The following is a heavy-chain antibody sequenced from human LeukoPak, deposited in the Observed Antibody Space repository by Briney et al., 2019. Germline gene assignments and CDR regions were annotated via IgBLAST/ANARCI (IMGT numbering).Heavy chain of an antibody. Sequence: ASETLSLTCTVSGGSISGYYWSWIRQPPGKGLEWIGYIYYSGNAIYNPSLKSRVTISVDTSKNQFSLKLSSVTAADTAVYYCARPLNSDWFDPWGQGTLVTVSS. J-gene: IGHJ5*02. CDR2: IYYSGNA. CDR1: GGSISGYY. V-gene: IGHV4-59*01. D-gene: IGHD1-1*01. CDR3: ARPLNSDWFDP.